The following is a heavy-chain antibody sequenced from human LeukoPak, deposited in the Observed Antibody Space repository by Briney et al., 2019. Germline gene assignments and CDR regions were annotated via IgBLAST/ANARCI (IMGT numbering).Heavy chain of an antibody. J-gene: IGHJ4*02. CDR2: ISGSGGST. D-gene: IGHD2-2*01. CDR1: GFTFSSYA. Sequence: PGGSLRLSCAASGFTFSSYAMSWVRQAPGKGLEWVSAISGSGGSTYYADSVKGRFTISRDNSKNTLYLQMNSLRAEDTAVYYCAKDIVVVPAAIQRFWSGQGGVYFDYWGQGTLVTVSS. CDR3: AKDIVVVPAAIQRFWSGQGGVYFDY. V-gene: IGHV3-23*01.